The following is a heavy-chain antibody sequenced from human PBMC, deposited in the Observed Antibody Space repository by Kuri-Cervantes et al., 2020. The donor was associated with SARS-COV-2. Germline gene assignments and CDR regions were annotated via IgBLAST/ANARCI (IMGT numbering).Heavy chain of an antibody. J-gene: IGHJ4*02. CDR1: GYTFTSYA. D-gene: IGHD2-15*01. V-gene: IGHV1-3*01. Sequence: ASVKVSCKASGYTFTSYAMHWVRQAPGQRLEWMGWINAGNGNTKYSQKFQGRVTITRDTSASTAYMELSSLRSEGTAVYYCATTSGYCSGGSCHGNYWGQGTLVTVSS. CDR2: INAGNGNT. CDR3: ATTSGYCSGGSCHGNY.